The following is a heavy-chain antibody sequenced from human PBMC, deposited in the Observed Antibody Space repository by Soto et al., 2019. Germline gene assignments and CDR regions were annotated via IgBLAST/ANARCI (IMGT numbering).Heavy chain of an antibody. Sequence: RGESLKISCKGSGYSFTSYWIGWVGQMPGKGLEWMGIIYPGDSDTRYSPSFQGQVTISADKSISTAYLQWSSLKASDTAMYYCARSYSSSRGPLGYYYYGMDVWGQGTTVTVSS. CDR1: GYSFTSYW. D-gene: IGHD6-6*01. J-gene: IGHJ6*02. V-gene: IGHV5-51*01. CDR3: ARSYSSSRGPLGYYYYGMDV. CDR2: IYPGDSDT.